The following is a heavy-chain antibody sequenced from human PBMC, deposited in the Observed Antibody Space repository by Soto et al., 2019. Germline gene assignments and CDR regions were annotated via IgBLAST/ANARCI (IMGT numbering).Heavy chain of an antibody. D-gene: IGHD3-10*01. J-gene: IGHJ4*02. V-gene: IGHV3-15*01. CDR3: ATCYGSGTDCQEDYLAF. CDR2: VKRKTNGGTT. Sequence: PGGSLRLSCAASGSIFSSSAMHWVLQAPGKGLEWVGRVKRKTNGGTTDYAAPVKDRFNISRDDSKNTLYLQMNNLKTEDTAVYYCATCYGSGTDCQEDYLAFWGQGTPVTVSS. CDR1: GSIFSSSA.